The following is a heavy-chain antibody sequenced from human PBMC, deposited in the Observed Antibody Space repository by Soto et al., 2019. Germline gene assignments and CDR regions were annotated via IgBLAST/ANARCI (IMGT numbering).Heavy chain of an antibody. V-gene: IGHV5-51*01. CDR1: GYSFTTYW. D-gene: IGHD3-10*01. CDR3: ARQRTARGYYYQAMDV. Sequence: LGESLKISCKGSGYSFTTYWTVWVRQMPGKGLEWMGTIYPGDSDARYNPSFQGQVSISADKSTNTAYLQWNSLQASDTAIYYCARQRTARGYYYQAMDVWGQGTTVTVSS. J-gene: IGHJ6*02. CDR2: IYPGDSDA.